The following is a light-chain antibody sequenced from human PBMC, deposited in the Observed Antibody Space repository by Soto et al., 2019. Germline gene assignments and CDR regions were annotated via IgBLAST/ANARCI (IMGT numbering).Light chain of an antibody. V-gene: IGKV1-5*03. CDR2: KAS. J-gene: IGKJ1*01. CDR3: QQYNSYTWT. Sequence: DIQMTQSPSTLSASVGDRVTITCRASQSISSWLAWYQQKPGKVPKLLMYKASSLESGVPSRFSGSGSGPEFTLTISSLQPDDFATSYCQQYNSYTWTFGQGTKVEIK. CDR1: QSISSW.